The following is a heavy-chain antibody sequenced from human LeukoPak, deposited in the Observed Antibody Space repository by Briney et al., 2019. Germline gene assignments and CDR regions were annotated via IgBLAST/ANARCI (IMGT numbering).Heavy chain of an antibody. CDR1: GFTFSSYE. J-gene: IGHJ4*02. Sequence: GGSLRLSCAASGFTFSSYEMNWVRQAPGKGLEWVSDISSSGSTIYYADSVKGRFTISRYNAKNSLYLQMNSLRAEDTAVYYCARVGYDSSGYSIDYWGQGTLVTVSS. CDR2: ISSSGSTI. CDR3: ARVGYDSSGYSIDY. V-gene: IGHV3-48*03. D-gene: IGHD3-22*01.